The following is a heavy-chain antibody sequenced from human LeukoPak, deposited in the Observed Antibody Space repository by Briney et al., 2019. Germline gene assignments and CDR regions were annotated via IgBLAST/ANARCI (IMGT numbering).Heavy chain of an antibody. CDR2: IIPIFGTA. CDR3: ARDTSKYSSSLSY. V-gene: IGHV1-69*05. D-gene: IGHD6-6*01. CDR1: GGTFSSYA. J-gene: IGHJ4*02. Sequence: ASVKVSCKASGGTFSSYAISWVRQAPGQGLEWIGGIIPIFGTANYAQKFQGRVTITTDESTSTAYMELSSLRSEDTAVYYCARDTSKYSSSLSYWGQGTLVTVSS.